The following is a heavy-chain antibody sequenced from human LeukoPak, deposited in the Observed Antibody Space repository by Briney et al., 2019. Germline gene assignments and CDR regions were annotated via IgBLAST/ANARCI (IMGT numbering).Heavy chain of an antibody. CDR2: IFYSGST. CDR3: ARGRIQLWGGGFDP. CDR1: GGSISTSNYY. Sequence: PSETLSLTCTVSGGSISTSNYYWGWIRQPPGKGLEWIGNIFYSGSTYYSPSLKSRVTISVDTSKNQFSLKLSSVTAADTAVYYCARGRIQLWGGGFDPWGQGTLVTVSS. D-gene: IGHD5-18*01. V-gene: IGHV4-39*01. J-gene: IGHJ5*02.